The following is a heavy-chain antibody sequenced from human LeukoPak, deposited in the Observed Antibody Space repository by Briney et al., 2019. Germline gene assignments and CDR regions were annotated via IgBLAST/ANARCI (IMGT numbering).Heavy chain of an antibody. D-gene: IGHD2-2*01. CDR1: GGSFSGYY. Sequence: SETLSLTCAVYGGSFSGYYWTWMRQPPGKGLEWIGEINHSGSTNCNPSLKSRVTISVDTSKNQFSLKLSSVTAADTAVYYCARALGYCSSTSCALRWFDPWGQGTLVTVSS. V-gene: IGHV4-34*01. CDR3: ARALGYCSSTSCALRWFDP. J-gene: IGHJ5*02. CDR2: INHSGST.